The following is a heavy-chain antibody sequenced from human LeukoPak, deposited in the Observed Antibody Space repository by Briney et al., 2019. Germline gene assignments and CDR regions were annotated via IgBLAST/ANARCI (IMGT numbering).Heavy chain of an antibody. D-gene: IGHD5-12*01. Sequence: GGSLRLSCAASGFTFSSYAMHWVRQAPGKGLEWVAVISYDGSNKYYADSVKGRFTISRDNSKNTLYLQMNSLRAEDTAVYYCARDLPNSGYENNWFDPWGQGTLVTVSS. CDR3: ARDLPNSGYENNWFDP. CDR1: GFTFSSYA. J-gene: IGHJ5*02. CDR2: ISYDGSNK. V-gene: IGHV3-30-3*01.